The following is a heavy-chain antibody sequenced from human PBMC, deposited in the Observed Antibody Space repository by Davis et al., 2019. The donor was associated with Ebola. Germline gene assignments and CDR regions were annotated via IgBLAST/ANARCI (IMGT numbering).Heavy chain of an antibody. J-gene: IGHJ4*02. CDR3: ARGEGAPDN. CDR1: GYTFVNYG. CDR2: IRTYDGNT. D-gene: IGHD1-26*01. V-gene: IGHV1-18*04. Sequence: ASVKVSCKASGYTFVNYGITWVRQAPGQGLEWPGWIRTYDGNTNYAQKLQDRVTMTTDTPTTTVFMELRNLRSDDTAVYWCARGEGAPDNWGQGTLVTVSS.